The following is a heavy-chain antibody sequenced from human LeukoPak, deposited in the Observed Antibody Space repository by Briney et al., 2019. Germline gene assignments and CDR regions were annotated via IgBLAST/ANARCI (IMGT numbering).Heavy chain of an antibody. CDR3: AKRGVVIRVILVGFHKEAYYFDS. CDR1: GITLSNYG. D-gene: IGHD3-22*01. J-gene: IGHJ4*02. V-gene: IGHV3-23*01. CDR2: ISDSGGRT. Sequence: QSGGSLRLSCAVSGITLSNYGMSWVRQAPGKGLEWVAGISDSGGRTNYADSVKGRFTISRDNPKNTLYLKMKSLRAEDKAVYFCAKRGVVIRVILVGFHKEAYYFDSWGQGALVTVSS.